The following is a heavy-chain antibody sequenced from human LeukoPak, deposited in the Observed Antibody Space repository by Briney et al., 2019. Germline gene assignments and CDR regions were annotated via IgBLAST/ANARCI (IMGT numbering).Heavy chain of an antibody. Sequence: GGSLRLSCTASGFIFSNLWMTWVRQAPGKGLEWVSYISSSGSTIYYADSVKGRFTISRDNAKNSLYLQMNSLRAEDTAVYYCASLFEYYYDSSGYYSVDYWGQGTLVTVSS. V-gene: IGHV3-48*03. D-gene: IGHD3-22*01. CDR1: GFIFSNLW. J-gene: IGHJ4*02. CDR3: ASLFEYYYDSSGYYSVDY. CDR2: ISSSGSTI.